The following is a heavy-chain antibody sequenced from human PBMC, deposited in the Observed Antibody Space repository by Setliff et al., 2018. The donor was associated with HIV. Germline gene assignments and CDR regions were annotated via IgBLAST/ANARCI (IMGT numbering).Heavy chain of an antibody. V-gene: IGHV3-48*04. CDR3: ASPYFVIY. CDR1: GFTFSDYS. Sequence: GGSLRLSCAASGFTFSDYSMSWVRQAPGKGLEWISYIRSDNSNTYYADSVRGRFTISRDNAKNSLYLQMNSLRAEDTAVYYCASPYFVIYWGQGTLVTVSS. J-gene: IGHJ4*02. D-gene: IGHD3-16*02. CDR2: IRSDNSNT.